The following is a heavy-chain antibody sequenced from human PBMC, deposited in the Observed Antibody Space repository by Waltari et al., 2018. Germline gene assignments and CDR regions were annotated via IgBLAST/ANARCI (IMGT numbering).Heavy chain of an antibody. CDR3: ARGYLNGVAD. J-gene: IGHJ4*02. V-gene: IGHV4-4*07. CDR1: GASISSYY. CDR2: IYSTGNI. Sequence: QVQLQESGPGLVKPSETLSLTCTVSGASISSYYWNWIRQPAGKGLEWVGHIYSTGNIKYNPSLKSRVTISIDTSKSQFSLELNSVTAADTAVYFCARGYLNGVADWGQGTPVIVSS. D-gene: IGHD6-25*01.